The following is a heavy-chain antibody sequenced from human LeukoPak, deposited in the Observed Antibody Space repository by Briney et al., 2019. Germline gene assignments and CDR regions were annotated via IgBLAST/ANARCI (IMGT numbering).Heavy chain of an antibody. CDR1: GYTFTSYG. CDR3: AREVPYDSSRYYQPFDY. V-gene: IGHV1-18*01. CDR2: ISAYNGNT. J-gene: IGHJ4*02. D-gene: IGHD3-22*01. Sequence: RASVKLSCKASGYTFTSYGISWVRQAPGQGLEWMGWISAYNGNTNYAQKLQGRVTMTTDTSTSTAYMELRSLSSDDTAVYYCAREVPYDSSRYYQPFDYWGQGTLVSVSS.